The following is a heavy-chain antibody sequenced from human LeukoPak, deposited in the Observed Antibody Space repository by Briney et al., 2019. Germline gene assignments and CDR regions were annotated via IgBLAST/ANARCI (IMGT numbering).Heavy chain of an antibody. Sequence: SGTLSLTCAVSGGSISSGNWWNWVRQPPGKGLEWIGEIFHSGSTNYNPSLKSRVTISVDKSRNQFSLELSSVTAADTAVYCCARKYSSGWCFDFWGQGTLVTVSS. D-gene: IGHD6-19*01. CDR3: ARKYSSGWCFDF. V-gene: IGHV4-4*01. CDR1: GGSISSGNW. CDR2: IFHSGST. J-gene: IGHJ4*02.